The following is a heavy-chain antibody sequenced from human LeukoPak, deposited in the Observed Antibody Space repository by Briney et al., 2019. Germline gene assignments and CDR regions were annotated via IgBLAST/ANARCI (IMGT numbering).Heavy chain of an antibody. CDR1: GGSISSYY. Sequence: SETLFLTCTVSGGSISSYYWSWIRQPPGKGLEWIGHIYYSGSTNYNPSLKSRVTISVDTSKNQFSLKLSSVTAADTAVYYCASTGYSSSWYSSSQYNWFDPWGQGTLVTVSS. J-gene: IGHJ5*02. D-gene: IGHD6-13*01. V-gene: IGHV4-59*08. CDR3: ASTGYSSSWYSSSQYNWFDP. CDR2: IYYSGST.